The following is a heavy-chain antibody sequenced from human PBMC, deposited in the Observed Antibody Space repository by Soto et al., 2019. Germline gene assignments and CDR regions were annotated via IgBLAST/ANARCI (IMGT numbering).Heavy chain of an antibody. J-gene: IGHJ6*01. CDR3: AKEIDSSRRAYYAMDV. Sequence: EVQLVESGGTLVQPGRSLRLSCATSGFMFADYAMHWVRQAPGKGLEWVSGISWNSKSKDYADAVRGRFTISRDNAKKSLYLQINTLRAEDTALYYCAKEIDSSRRAYYAMDVWCQGTTVTVSS. CDR1: GFMFADYA. D-gene: IGHD3-22*01. V-gene: IGHV3-9*01. CDR2: ISWNSKSK.